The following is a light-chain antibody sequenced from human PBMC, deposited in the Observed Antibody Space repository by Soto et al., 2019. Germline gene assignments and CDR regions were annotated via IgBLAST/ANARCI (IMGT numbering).Light chain of an antibody. V-gene: IGKV3D-20*02. J-gene: IGKJ4*01. CDR1: QSVSSTY. Sequence: EIVLTQSPGTLSLSPGERATLSCRASQSVSSTYLAWYQQKRGQAPRLLIYDASNRAADIPARFSASGSGTDFTLTISSLEPEDFAVYYCQHRSNWLSLTFGGGTKVDIK. CDR2: DAS. CDR3: QHRSNWLSLT.